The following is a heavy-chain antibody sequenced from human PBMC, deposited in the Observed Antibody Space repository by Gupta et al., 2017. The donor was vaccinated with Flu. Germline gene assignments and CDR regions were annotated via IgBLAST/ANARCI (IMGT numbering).Heavy chain of an antibody. Sequence: HWVRQATGKGLEWVSAIGTAGDTYYPGSVKGRFTISRENAKNSLYLQMNSLRAGDTAVYYCARGDGYNIFDYWGQGTLVTVSS. V-gene: IGHV3-13*01. CDR3: ARGDGYNIFDY. J-gene: IGHJ4*02. CDR2: IGTAGDT. D-gene: IGHD5-12*01.